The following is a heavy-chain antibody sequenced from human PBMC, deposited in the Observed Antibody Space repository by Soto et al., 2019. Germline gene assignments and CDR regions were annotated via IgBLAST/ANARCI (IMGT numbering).Heavy chain of an antibody. CDR2: IRSKANSYAT. V-gene: IGHV3-73*01. J-gene: IGHJ6*02. CDR3: TKGESELWFGELGYYYGMDV. D-gene: IGHD3-10*01. CDR1: GFTFSGSA. Sequence: EVQLVESGGGLVQPGGSLKLSCAASGFTFSGSAMHWVRQASGKGLEWVGRIRSKANSYATAYAASVKGRFTISRDDSKNKAYLQMTSLKTEDTAVYYCTKGESELWFGELGYYYGMDVWGQGTTVTVSS.